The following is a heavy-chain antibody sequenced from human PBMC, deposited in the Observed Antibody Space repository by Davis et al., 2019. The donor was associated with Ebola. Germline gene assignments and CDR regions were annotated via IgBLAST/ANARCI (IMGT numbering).Heavy chain of an antibody. D-gene: IGHD2-21*02. CDR3: ARVDDFVVMTAIPVYFDY. J-gene: IGHJ4*02. V-gene: IGHV3-7*01. Sequence: PGGSLRLSCAASGFTFSNYWMAWGRQAPGKGLEWVAHIKEDGRVKDYVDSVKGRFTISRDNAKNSLYLQMNSLRAEDTAVYYCARVDDFVVMTAIPVYFDYWGQGTLVTVSS. CDR1: GFTFSNYW. CDR2: IKEDGRVK.